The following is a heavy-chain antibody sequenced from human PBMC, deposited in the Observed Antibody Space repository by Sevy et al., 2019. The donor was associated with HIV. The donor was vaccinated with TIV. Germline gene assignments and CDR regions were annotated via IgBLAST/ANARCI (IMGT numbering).Heavy chain of an antibody. D-gene: IGHD3-22*01. CDR2: IWNDENNK. V-gene: IGHV3-33*01. J-gene: IGHJ3*02. CDR1: GFTFSIYG. CDR3: ASLPNNYYDISGSSGDNGFDI. Sequence: GGSLRLSCAASGFTFSIYGMHWVRQAPGKGLEWVAVIWNDENNKYYADFVKGRLTISRDNSRNTLYLQMNSLRAEDTAVDYCASLPNNYYDISGSSGDNGFDIWGQGTMVTVSS.